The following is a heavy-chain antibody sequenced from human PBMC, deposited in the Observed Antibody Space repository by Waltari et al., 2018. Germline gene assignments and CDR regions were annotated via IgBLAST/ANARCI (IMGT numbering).Heavy chain of an antibody. CDR1: GGSISPTTYY. V-gene: IGHV4-39*01. CDR3: ARQATDTYYYYYMDV. J-gene: IGHJ6*03. CDR2: ISYSGST. D-gene: IGHD2-21*02. Sequence: QLQLQESGPGLVKPSETLSLTCTVSGGSISPTTYYWRWLRQPPGKGLEWIGSISYSGSTSYNPSLNSRVTMSVDTSKNQFSLKLNSVTAADTAVYYCARQATDTYYYYYMDVWGKGTTVTVSS.